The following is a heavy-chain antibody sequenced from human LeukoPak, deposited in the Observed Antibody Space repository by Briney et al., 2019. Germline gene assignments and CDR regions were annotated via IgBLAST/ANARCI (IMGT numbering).Heavy chain of an antibody. Sequence: GGSLRLSCAVSGLTFSDYSMTWVRQAPGQGLFWVSGISAGGGSTYYADSVKGRFTISRDNSRNTLYLQMNSLSAEGTAVYYCAKDAAGPEYWGQGTLVAVSS. CDR1: GLTFSDYS. D-gene: IGHD6-13*01. J-gene: IGHJ4*02. V-gene: IGHV3-23*01. CDR3: AKDAAGPEY. CDR2: ISAGGGST.